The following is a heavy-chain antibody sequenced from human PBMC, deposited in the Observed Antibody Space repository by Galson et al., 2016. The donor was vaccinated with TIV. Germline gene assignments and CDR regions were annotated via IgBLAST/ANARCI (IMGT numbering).Heavy chain of an antibody. Sequence: SVKVSCKASGYSFTNYGIAWVRQAPGQRLEWMGWINTATGYTKYSQTFQDRITITRDTSASTAYMELSSLRSEDTATYYCARLGYCSSMSCFQFDPWGQGTLVSVSS. CDR3: ARLGYCSSMSCFQFDP. V-gene: IGHV1-3*04. CDR1: GYSFTNYG. CDR2: INTATGYT. D-gene: IGHD2-2*01. J-gene: IGHJ5*02.